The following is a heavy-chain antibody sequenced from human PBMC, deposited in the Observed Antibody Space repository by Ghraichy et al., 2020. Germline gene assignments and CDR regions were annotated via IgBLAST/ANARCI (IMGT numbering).Heavy chain of an antibody. CDR3: ARGSTVVRFYYYDGMDV. Sequence: RGSLRLSCVGSGFTFSSYSMNWVRQSPGKGLEWVSYITSSSRTRFYADSVKGRFTISRDNAQNSLYLQMNSLTDEDTAVYYCARGSTVVRFYYYDGMDVWGQGTTVTVSS. CDR2: ITSSSRTR. CDR1: GFTFSSYS. J-gene: IGHJ6*02. D-gene: IGHD4-23*01. V-gene: IGHV3-48*02.